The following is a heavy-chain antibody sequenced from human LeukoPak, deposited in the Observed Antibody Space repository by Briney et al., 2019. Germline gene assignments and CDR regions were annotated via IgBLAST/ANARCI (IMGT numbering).Heavy chain of an antibody. D-gene: IGHD3-10*01. Sequence: ASVKVSCKASGYTFTNYEINWVRQATGHGLEWMGWMNPNSGDTAYAQKFQGRVAMTRNTSISTAYMELSSLRSEDTAVYYCAREYGSGSYSGEFWFDPWGQGTLVTVSS. V-gene: IGHV1-8*01. CDR1: GYTFTNYE. CDR2: MNPNSGDT. CDR3: AREYGSGSYSGEFWFDP. J-gene: IGHJ5*02.